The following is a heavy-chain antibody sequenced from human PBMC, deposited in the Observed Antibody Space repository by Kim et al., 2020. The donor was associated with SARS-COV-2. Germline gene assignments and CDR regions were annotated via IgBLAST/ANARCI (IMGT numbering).Heavy chain of an antibody. V-gene: IGHV3-23*01. J-gene: IGHJ4*02. D-gene: IGHD1-26*01. CDR1: GFTFSSYA. CDR2: ISGSGGST. CDR3: AKSFVLVEWELREGFDY. Sequence: GGSLRLSCAASGFTFSSYAMSWVRQAPGNGLEWVSAISGSGGSTDYADSVKGQFTISRDNSNNTLYLQMNSLRAEDTAVYYCAKSFVLVEWELREGFDYWGQGTLVTVSS.